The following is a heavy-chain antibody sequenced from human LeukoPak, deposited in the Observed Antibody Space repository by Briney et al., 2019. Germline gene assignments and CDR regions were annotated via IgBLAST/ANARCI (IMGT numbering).Heavy chain of an antibody. D-gene: IGHD4-23*01. CDR2: ISSSSSTI. CDR1: GFTFSSYS. J-gene: IGHJ4*02. CDR3: ARTRTTVAPYFDY. Sequence: GGSLRLSCAASGFTFSSYSMTWVRQAPGKGLEWVSYISSSSSTIYYADSVKGRFTISRDNAKNSLYLQMNSLRDEDTAVYYCARTRTTVAPYFDYWGQGTLVTASS. V-gene: IGHV3-48*02.